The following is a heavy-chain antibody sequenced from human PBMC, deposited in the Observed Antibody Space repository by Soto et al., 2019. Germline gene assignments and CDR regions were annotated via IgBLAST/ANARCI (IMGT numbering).Heavy chain of an antibody. CDR3: ASHYDSSGYYYRGLDY. D-gene: IGHD3-22*01. CDR1: GGTFSSYA. V-gene: IGHV1-69*12. J-gene: IGHJ4*02. CDR2: IIPIFGTA. Sequence: QVQLVQSGAEVKKPGSSVKVSCKASGGTFSSYAISWVRQAPGQGLEWMGGIIPIFGTADYAQKFQGRVTITADDSTSTGNMELSSLRSEDTAVYYCASHYDSSGYYYRGLDYCGQGTLVTVSS.